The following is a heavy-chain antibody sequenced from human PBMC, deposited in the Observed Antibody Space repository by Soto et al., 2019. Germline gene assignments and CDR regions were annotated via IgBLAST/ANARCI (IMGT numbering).Heavy chain of an antibody. V-gene: IGHV1-69*01. CDR1: GGTFSSYA. J-gene: IGHJ4*02. CDR3: ARGSPITMIEFDY. CDR2: IIPIFGTA. Sequence: QVQLVQSGAEVKKPGSSVKVSCKASGGTFSSYAISWVRQAPGQGLEWMGGIIPIFGTANYAQKFQGRVTSTADESMCTADMELSSLRSEDTAVYYCARGSPITMIEFDYWGQGTLVTVSS. D-gene: IGHD3-22*01.